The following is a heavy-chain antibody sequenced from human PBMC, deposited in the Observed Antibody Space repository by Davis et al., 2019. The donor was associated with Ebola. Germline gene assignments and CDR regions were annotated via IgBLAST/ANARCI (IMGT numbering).Heavy chain of an antibody. Sequence: GESLKISCAASGFTFSSYWMNWVRQAPGKGLEWVANIKQDGSEKYYVDSVKGRFTISRDNAKNSLYLQMNSLRAEDTAVYYCATEYSSIYWGQGTLVTVSS. J-gene: IGHJ4*02. CDR1: GFTFSSYW. CDR2: IKQDGSEK. V-gene: IGHV3-7*01. CDR3: ATEYSSIY. D-gene: IGHD6-6*01.